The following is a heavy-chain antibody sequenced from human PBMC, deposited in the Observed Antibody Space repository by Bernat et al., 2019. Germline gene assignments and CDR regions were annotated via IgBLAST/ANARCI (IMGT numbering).Heavy chain of an antibody. CDR2: IYYSGST. Sequence: QVQLQESGPGLVKPSETLSLTCTVSGVSISSYYWTWIRQPPGKGLEWIGYIYYSGSTNYNPSRKSRVTISVDTSKNQFSLKLSSVTAADTAVYYCAGNPSSGWYDYWGQGTLVTVSS. CDR3: AGNPSSGWYDY. CDR1: GVSISSYY. J-gene: IGHJ4*02. V-gene: IGHV4-59*01. D-gene: IGHD6-19*01.